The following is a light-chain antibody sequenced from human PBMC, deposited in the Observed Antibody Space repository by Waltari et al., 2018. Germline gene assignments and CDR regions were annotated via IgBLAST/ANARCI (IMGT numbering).Light chain of an antibody. CDR1: QSISYW. CDR3: QQYSGSPPWT. J-gene: IGKJ1*01. CDR2: SAS. V-gene: IGKV1-5*03. Sequence: DIQMAQSPSTLAASVGDRVTITCRASQSISYWLAWYQQKPGQAPKLLIYSASNLIDGVPSRFSGRGAWTEFTLTIDSLQPDDFATYFCQQYSGSPPWTFGQGTKVEIK.